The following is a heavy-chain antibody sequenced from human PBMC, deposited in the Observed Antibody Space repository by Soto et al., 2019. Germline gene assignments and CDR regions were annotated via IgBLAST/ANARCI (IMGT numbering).Heavy chain of an antibody. CDR3: ARAGFSYGHLLF. J-gene: IGHJ1*01. Sequence: LSLTCNVSGGPIKTGDYYWNWIRQPPGKGLEWIGYVFYSGATNYSPSLKSRAATSMDTSKNQFSLSLTSVTAADTAVYYCARAGFSYGHLLFWGQGIRVTVSS. V-gene: IGHV4-30-4*01. CDR2: VFYSGAT. D-gene: IGHD3-10*01. CDR1: GGPIKTGDYY.